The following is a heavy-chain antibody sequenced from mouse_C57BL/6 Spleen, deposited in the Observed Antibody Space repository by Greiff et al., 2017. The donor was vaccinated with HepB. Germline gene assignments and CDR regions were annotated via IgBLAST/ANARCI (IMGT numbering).Heavy chain of an antibody. CDR2: ISSGGSYT. CDR3: ARQRTGTWYFDV. D-gene: IGHD4-1*01. V-gene: IGHV5-6*01. J-gene: IGHJ1*03. CDR1: GFTFSSYG. Sequence: EVQLVESGGDLVKPGGSLKLSCAASGFTFSSYGMSWVRQTPDKRLEWVATISSGGSYTYYPDSVKGRFTISRDNAKNTLYLQMSSLKSEDTAMYYCARQRTGTWYFDVWGTGTTVTVSS.